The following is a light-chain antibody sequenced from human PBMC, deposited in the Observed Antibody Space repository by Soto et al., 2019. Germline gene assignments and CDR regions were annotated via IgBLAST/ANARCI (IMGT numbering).Light chain of an antibody. CDR1: SSDVGGYNY. Sequence: SVLPQPASVSGSPGQSITISCTGTSSDVGGYNYVSWYQQYPGKVPKLIIFDVSNRPSGVSNRFSGSKSGNTASLTISGLQAEDEADYYCSSYTNNLGVFGTGTKVTVL. CDR2: DVS. J-gene: IGLJ1*01. V-gene: IGLV2-14*01. CDR3: SSYTNNLGV.